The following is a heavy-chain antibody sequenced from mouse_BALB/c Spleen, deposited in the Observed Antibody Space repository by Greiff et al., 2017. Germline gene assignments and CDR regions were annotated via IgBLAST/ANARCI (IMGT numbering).Heavy chain of an antibody. V-gene: IGHV2-6-7*01. Sequence: VKLMESGPGLVAPSQSLSITCTVSGFSLTGYGVNWVRQPPGKGLEWLGMIWGDGSTDYNSALKSRLSISKDNSKSQVFLKMNSLQTDDTARYYCARDRGNSNLYFDYWGQGTTLTVSS. CDR3: ARDRGNSNLYFDY. CDR2: IWGDGST. CDR1: GFSLTGYG. D-gene: IGHD2-1*01. J-gene: IGHJ2*01.